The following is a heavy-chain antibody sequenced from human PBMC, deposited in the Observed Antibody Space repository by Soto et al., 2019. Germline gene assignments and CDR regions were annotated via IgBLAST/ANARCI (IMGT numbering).Heavy chain of an antibody. CDR2: MNPGSGDT. V-gene: IGHV1-8*01. D-gene: IGHD5-18*01. CDR1: GYTFTKNY. J-gene: IGHJ5*02. Sequence: ASVKVSCKASGYTFTKNYVSWVRQATGQGLEWMGWMNPGSGDTGYAQKFQGRVTMTRDISIATAYMELNSLTSEDTAIYYCARMESFGSLNWFNPWGQGTLVTVSS. CDR3: ARMESFGSLNWFNP.